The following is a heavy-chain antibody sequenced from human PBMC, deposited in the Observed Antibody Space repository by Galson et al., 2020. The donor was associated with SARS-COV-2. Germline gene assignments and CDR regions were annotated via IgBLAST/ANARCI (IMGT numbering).Heavy chain of an antibody. V-gene: IGHV3-9*01. CDR2: ISWNSASI. CDR3: AKDNGLTFYDSLTGYLSSTFIES. J-gene: IGHJ4*02. Sequence: GGSLRLSCAASGFTFDDYAMHWVRQGPGQGLEWVSGISWNSASIDYADSVKGRFTISRDNDKNSLNLQMNSLRPDDTALYYCAKDNGLTFYDSLTGYLSSTFIESWGQGALVTVSS. D-gene: IGHD3-9*01. CDR1: GFTFDDYA.